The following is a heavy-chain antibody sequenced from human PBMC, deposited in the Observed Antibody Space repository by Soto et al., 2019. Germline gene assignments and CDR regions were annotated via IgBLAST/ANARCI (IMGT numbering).Heavy chain of an antibody. CDR1: GYTLTSYD. Sequence: ASVKVSCKASGYTLTSYDISWVRQAPGQGLEWMGWISTYNGNTNYAQKLQGRVTMTTDTSTSTAYMELRSLRSDDTAVYYCARGFRVAATRWWFDPWGQGTLVTVSS. D-gene: IGHD2-15*01. J-gene: IGHJ5*02. CDR2: ISTYNGNT. V-gene: IGHV1-18*01. CDR3: ARGFRVAATRWWFDP.